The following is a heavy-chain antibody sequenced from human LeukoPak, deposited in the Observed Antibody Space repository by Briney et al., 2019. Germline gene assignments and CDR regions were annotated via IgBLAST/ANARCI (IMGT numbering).Heavy chain of an antibody. D-gene: IGHD6-13*01. Sequence: GGSLRLSCAASGFTFRSYWMSWVRQAPGRGLEWVANINQDGSVKYYVDSVKGRFTISRDNAKNSLYVQMNSLRAEDTAVYYCARNGYTSSWYRNWGQGTLVTVSS. J-gene: IGHJ4*02. CDR1: GFTFRSYW. CDR2: INQDGSVK. CDR3: ARNGYTSSWYRN. V-gene: IGHV3-7*01.